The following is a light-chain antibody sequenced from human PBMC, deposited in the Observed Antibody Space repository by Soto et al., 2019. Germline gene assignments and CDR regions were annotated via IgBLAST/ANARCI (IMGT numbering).Light chain of an antibody. CDR2: DVS. CDR1: SSDDDGYNF. CDR3: RSYASSSNLV. J-gene: IGLJ3*02. V-gene: IGLV2-14*03. Sequence: QSALTQPASVSGSPGQSISISCTGTSSDDDGYNFVSWYQQRPGTAPKLIICDVSIRGSAFSNRFSGSKSGITASLTISGNQAEDDGDYNSRSYASSSNLVFGGGTNLTVL.